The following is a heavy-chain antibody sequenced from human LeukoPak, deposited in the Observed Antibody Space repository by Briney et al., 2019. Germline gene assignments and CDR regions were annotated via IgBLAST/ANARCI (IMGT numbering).Heavy chain of an antibody. D-gene: IGHD5-12*01. CDR1: GFSVSSYY. J-gene: IGHJ4*02. CDR2: IYRGGDT. CDR3: AKNTILVATEN. Sequence: GGSLRLSCAASGFSVSSYYMRWVRQAPGKGLEWVSVIYRGGDTYYAASVKGRFTISRDDSKNTVYLQMNSLRAEDTASYYCAKNTILVATENWGQGTLVTVSS. V-gene: IGHV3-53*01.